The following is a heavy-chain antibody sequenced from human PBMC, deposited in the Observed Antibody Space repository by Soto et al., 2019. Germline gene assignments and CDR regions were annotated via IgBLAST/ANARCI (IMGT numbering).Heavy chain of an antibody. CDR1: GFPFSSYG. J-gene: IGHJ4*02. CDR3: ARDGAYYDSSGYHFDY. CDR2: IWYDGSNK. Sequence: PGGSLRLSCAASGFPFSSYGMHWVRQAPGKGLEWVAVIWYDGSNKYYADSVKGRFTISRDNSKNTLYLQMNSLRAEDTAVYYCARDGAYYDSSGYHFDYWGQGTLVTVSS. D-gene: IGHD3-22*01. V-gene: IGHV3-33*01.